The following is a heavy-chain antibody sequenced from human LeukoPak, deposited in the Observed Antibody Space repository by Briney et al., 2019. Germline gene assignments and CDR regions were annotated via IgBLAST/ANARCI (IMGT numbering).Heavy chain of an antibody. Sequence: ASVKVSCKASGYTFTSYGISWVRQAPGQGLEWMGWISAYNGNTNYAQKLQGRVTMTTDTSTSTAYMELRSLRSDATAVYYCARDVEQQLVRAVDYWGQGTLVTVSS. V-gene: IGHV1-18*01. CDR3: ARDVEQQLVRAVDY. CDR1: GYTFTSYG. CDR2: ISAYNGNT. D-gene: IGHD6-13*01. J-gene: IGHJ4*02.